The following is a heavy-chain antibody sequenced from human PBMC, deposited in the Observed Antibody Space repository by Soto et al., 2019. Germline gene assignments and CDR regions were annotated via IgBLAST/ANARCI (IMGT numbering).Heavy chain of an antibody. CDR3: ARRGIHYYYYYLDV. Sequence: PSETLSLTCTSSGGSISSYYWSWIRQPPGKGLEWIGYIYYSGSTNYNPSLKSRVTISVDTSKNQFSLKLSSVTAADTAVNYCARRGIHYYYYYLDVWGKGTTVPVSS. D-gene: IGHD3-16*01. J-gene: IGHJ6*03. CDR2: IYYSGST. V-gene: IGHV4-59*08. CDR1: GGSISSYY.